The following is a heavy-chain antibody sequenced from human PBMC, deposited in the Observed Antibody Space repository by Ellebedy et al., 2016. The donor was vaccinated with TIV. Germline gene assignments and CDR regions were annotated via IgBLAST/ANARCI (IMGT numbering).Heavy chain of an antibody. J-gene: IGHJ4*02. V-gene: IGHV3-30*18. D-gene: IGHD3-10*01. CDR1: GFTFSDYY. Sequence: GESLKISCAASGFTFSDYYMSWIRQAPGKGLEWVAVISYDGSNKYYADSVKGRFTISRDNSKNTLYLQMNSLRAEDTAVYYCAKQQGFGELLGKSKQSLDYWGQGTLVTVSS. CDR3: AKQQGFGELLGKSKQSLDY. CDR2: ISYDGSNK.